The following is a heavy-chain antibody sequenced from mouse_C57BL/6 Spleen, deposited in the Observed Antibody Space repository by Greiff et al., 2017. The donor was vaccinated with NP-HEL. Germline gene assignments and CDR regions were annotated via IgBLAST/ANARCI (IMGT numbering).Heavy chain of an antibody. CDR1: GFTFTDYY. CDR2: IRNKANGYTT. D-gene: IGHD1-1*01. Sequence: EVQVVESGGGLVQPGGSLSLSCAASGFTFTDYYMSWVRQPPGKALEWLGFIRNKANGYTTEYSASVKGRFTISRDNSQSILYLQMNALRAEDSATYYCARRDYGSREYFDVWGTGTTVTVSS. CDR3: ARRDYGSREYFDV. V-gene: IGHV7-3*01. J-gene: IGHJ1*03.